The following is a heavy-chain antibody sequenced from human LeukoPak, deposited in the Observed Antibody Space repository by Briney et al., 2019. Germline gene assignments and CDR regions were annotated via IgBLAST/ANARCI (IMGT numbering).Heavy chain of an antibody. CDR2: IRYDGSNK. CDR3: AKDETMVRGGSRPY. J-gene: IGHJ4*02. CDR1: GFTFSSYG. Sequence: GGSLRLSCAASGFTFSSYGMHWVRQAPGKGLEWVAFIRYDGSNKYYVDSVKGRFTISRDNSKNTLYLQMNSLRAEDTAVYYCAKDETMVRGGSRPYWGQGTLVTVSS. D-gene: IGHD3-10*01. V-gene: IGHV3-30*02.